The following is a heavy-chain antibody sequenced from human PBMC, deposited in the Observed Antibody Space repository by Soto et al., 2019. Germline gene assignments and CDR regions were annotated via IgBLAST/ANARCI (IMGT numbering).Heavy chain of an antibody. CDR2: INPGNGAT. CDR3: ARCVSVSRRLPLGY. V-gene: IGHV1-3*01. CDR1: GYSFTDYA. Sequence: QVHHVQSGAEVKTPGASVKVSCRASGYSFTDYAFHWVRQAPGHSPEWLGWINPGNGATKYSQKLHGRLTIPSDTSGSTVYMELSSLRYEDTAVYFCARCVSVSRRLPLGYWGQGTLVSVSS. D-gene: IGHD3-3*01. J-gene: IGHJ4*02.